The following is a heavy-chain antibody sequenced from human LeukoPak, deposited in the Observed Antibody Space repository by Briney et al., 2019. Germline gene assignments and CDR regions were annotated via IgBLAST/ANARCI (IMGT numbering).Heavy chain of an antibody. CDR2: GDYSGGT. J-gene: IGHJ4*02. CDR1: GDSFSSVTDY. CDR3: AGDSMTVAGLDY. Sequence: PSETLSLTCTVSGDSFSSVTDYWAWIRQPPGKGLEWIASGDYSGGTYYNPSLESRVAISADMSKNQFSLKLTSVTGADTAVYYCAGDSMTVAGLDYWGQGTLVTVSS. D-gene: IGHD6-19*01. V-gene: IGHV4-39*07.